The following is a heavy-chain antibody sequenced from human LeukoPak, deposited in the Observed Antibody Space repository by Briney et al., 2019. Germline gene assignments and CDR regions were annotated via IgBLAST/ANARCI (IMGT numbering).Heavy chain of an antibody. J-gene: IGHJ3*02. CDR3: AKGGGSDAFHI. CDR2: ISGSGGST. V-gene: IGHV3-23*01. CDR1: GFTFSSYS. D-gene: IGHD3-16*01. Sequence: GGSLRLSCAASGFTFSSYSMNWVRQAPGKGLEWVSAISGSGGSTYYADSVKGRFTISRDNSKNTLYLQMNSLRAEDTVVYYCAKGGGSDAFHIWGQGTMVTVSS.